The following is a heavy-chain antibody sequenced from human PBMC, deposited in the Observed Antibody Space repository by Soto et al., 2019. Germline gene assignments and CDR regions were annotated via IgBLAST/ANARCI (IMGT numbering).Heavy chain of an antibody. Sequence: QVQLVQSGAEVKKPGSSVKVSCKASGGTFSSYTISWVRQAPGQGLEWMGRIIPILGIANYAQKFQGRVTITEDKSTSTAYMELSSLRSEDTAVYYCAREDIGGAAAGLFDPWGQGTLVTVSS. V-gene: IGHV1-69*08. D-gene: IGHD6-13*01. CDR1: GGTFSSYT. CDR2: IIPILGIA. J-gene: IGHJ5*02. CDR3: AREDIGGAAAGLFDP.